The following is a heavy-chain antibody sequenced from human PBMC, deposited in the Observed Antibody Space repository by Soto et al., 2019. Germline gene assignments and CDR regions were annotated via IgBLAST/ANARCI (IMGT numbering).Heavy chain of an antibody. CDR1: GGSISSYY. Sequence: SETLSLTCTVSGGSISSYYWSWIRQPPGKGLEWIGYIYYSGSTNYNPSLKSRVTISVDTSKNQFSLKLSSVTAADTAVYYCAGGPTRYYYAAGGQGSLVTVSS. CDR2: IYYSGST. CDR3: AGGPTRYYYAA. V-gene: IGHV4-59*01. J-gene: IGHJ4*02. D-gene: IGHD3-10*01.